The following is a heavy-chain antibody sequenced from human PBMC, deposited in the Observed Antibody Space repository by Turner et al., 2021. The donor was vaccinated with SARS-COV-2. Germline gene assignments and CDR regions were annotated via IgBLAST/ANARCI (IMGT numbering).Heavy chain of an antibody. Sequence: VQLVESGGGLTQPGGSLRRSCAASGFTVSSNYMSWVRQAPGKGVEWIGSIYYSGSTYYNPSLKSRVTISVDTSKNQFSLKLSSVTAADTAVYYCARDGGDPPRYFQHWGQGTLVTVSS. CDR2: IYYSGST. D-gene: IGHD2-21*02. V-gene: IGHV4-59*05. J-gene: IGHJ1*01. CDR3: ARDGGDPPRYFQH. CDR1: GFTVSSNY.